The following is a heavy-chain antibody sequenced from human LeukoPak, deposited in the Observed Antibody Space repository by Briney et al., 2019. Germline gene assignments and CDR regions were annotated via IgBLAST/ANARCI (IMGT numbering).Heavy chain of an antibody. CDR2: IYYSGST. CDR3: AIVSAAGTIDWFDP. CDR1: GGSISSYY. J-gene: IGHJ5*02. D-gene: IGHD6-13*01. V-gene: IGHV4-39*02. Sequence: PSETLSLTCTVSGGSISSYYWAWIRQPPGKGLEWIGSIYYSGSTYYNPSLKSRVTISVDTSKNHFSLKLSSVTAADTAVYYCAIVSAAGTIDWFDPWGQGTLVTVSS.